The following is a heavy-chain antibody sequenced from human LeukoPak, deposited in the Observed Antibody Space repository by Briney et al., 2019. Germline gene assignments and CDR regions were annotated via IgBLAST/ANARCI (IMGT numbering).Heavy chain of an antibody. V-gene: IGHV4-61*01. CDR2: IYDGVNT. CDR1: GASVSSASY. Sequence: SETLSLTCTVSGASVSSASYWTWIRQPPGKGVEWIAHIYDGVNTNYNPSLKSRVTISVDTSKNQFSLRLNSVTAADTAVYYCARSRAFNSGAFDPWGQGSLVTVSS. J-gene: IGHJ5*02. D-gene: IGHD1-26*01. CDR3: ARSRAFNSGAFDP.